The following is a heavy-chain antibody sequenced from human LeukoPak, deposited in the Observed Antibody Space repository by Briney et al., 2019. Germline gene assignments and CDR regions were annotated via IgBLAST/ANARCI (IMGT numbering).Heavy chain of an antibody. V-gene: IGHV3-23*01. J-gene: IGHJ4*02. CDR3: AKGSSSWYFSGYRSLSFYFDY. Sequence: GGSLRLSCAASGFTFSSYAMSWVRQAPGKGLEWVSAISGSGGSTYYADSVKGRFTISRDNSKNTLYLQMNSLRAEDTAVYYCAKGSSSWYFSGYRSLSFYFDYWGQGTPVTVSS. D-gene: IGHD6-13*01. CDR2: ISGSGGST. CDR1: GFTFSSYA.